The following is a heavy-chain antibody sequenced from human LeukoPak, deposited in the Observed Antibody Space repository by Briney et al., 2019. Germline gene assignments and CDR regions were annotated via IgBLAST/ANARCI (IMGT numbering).Heavy chain of an antibody. V-gene: IGHV4-38-2*01. Sequence: SETLSLTCAVSGYSISSGYYWGWIRQPPGKGLEWIGSIYHSGSTYYNPSLKSRATISVDTSKNQFSLRLTSVTAADTAVYYCARFPCSGDSCYSGIRAFDIWGQGTMVIVSS. CDR1: GYSISSGYY. CDR2: IYHSGST. D-gene: IGHD2-15*01. J-gene: IGHJ3*02. CDR3: ARFPCSGDSCYSGIRAFDI.